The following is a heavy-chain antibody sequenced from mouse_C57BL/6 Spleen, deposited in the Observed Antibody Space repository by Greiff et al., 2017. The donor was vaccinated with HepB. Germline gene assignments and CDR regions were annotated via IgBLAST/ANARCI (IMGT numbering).Heavy chain of an antibody. D-gene: IGHD2-3*01. J-gene: IGHJ2*01. CDR3: ARQYDGYYGFDY. CDR1: GFTFSSYG. V-gene: IGHV5-6*02. CDR2: ISSGGSYT. Sequence: DVKLVESGGDLVKPGGSLKLSCAASGFTFSSYGMSWVRQTPDKRLEWVATISSGGSYTYYPDSVKGRFTISRDNAKNTLYLQMSSLKSEDTAMYYCARQYDGYYGFDYWGQGTTLTVSS.